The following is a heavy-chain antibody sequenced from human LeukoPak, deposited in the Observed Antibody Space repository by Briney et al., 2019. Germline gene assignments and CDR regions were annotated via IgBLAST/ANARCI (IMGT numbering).Heavy chain of an antibody. V-gene: IGHV3-23*01. J-gene: IGHJ5*02. CDR2: ISDSGGST. CDR1: EITLSNYG. D-gene: IGHD4-17*01. CDR3: TKDPNGDYVGAFEP. Sequence: GGSLRLSCAVSEITLSNYGMSWVRQAPGKGLEWVAGISDSGGSTNYADSVKGRFTISRDNPKNTLYLQMNSLRAEDTAVYYCTKDPNGDYVGAFEPWGQGTLVTVSS.